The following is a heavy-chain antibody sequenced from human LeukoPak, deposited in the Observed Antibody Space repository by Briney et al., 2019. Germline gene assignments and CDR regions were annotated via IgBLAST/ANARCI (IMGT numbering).Heavy chain of an antibody. CDR3: ARDVGSGSYSASDY. D-gene: IGHD3-10*01. J-gene: IGHJ4*02. CDR2: IGSSSSYI. CDR1: GFTFSRYS. Sequence: PGGSLRLSCAASGFTFSRYSMKWVRQAPGKGLEWVSFIGSSSSYIYYADSVKGRFTISRDNAMNSLYLQMNSLRAEDTAVYYCARDVGSGSYSASDYWGQGTRVTVSS. V-gene: IGHV3-21*01.